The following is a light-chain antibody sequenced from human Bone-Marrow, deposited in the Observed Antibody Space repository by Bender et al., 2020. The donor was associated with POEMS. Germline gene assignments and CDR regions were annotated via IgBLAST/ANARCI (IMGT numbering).Light chain of an antibody. Sequence: QSALTQPASVSGSPGQSITISCTATGSDFGTYKFVSWYQQHPGKAPKLMISEDTKRPSGVPHRFSGSKSGNTASLTISGLQAEDEADYYCYSYAATFVLLGGGTKLTVL. V-gene: IGLV2-23*01. CDR2: EDT. CDR3: YSYAATFVL. J-gene: IGLJ2*01. CDR1: GSDFGTYKF.